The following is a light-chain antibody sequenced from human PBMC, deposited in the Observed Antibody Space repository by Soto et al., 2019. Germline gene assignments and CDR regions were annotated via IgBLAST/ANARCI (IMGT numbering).Light chain of an antibody. V-gene: IGKV3-20*01. Sequence: EIVLTQSPGTLSMSPGERAILSCRASQSLSSTYLAWYQQKPGQAPRLLIYGASSRATGIPDRFSGSGSGTDFTLTISRLEPEDFAVYYCQQYGSSPWTFGQGTKVEIK. CDR1: QSLSSTY. J-gene: IGKJ1*01. CDR2: GAS. CDR3: QQYGSSPWT.